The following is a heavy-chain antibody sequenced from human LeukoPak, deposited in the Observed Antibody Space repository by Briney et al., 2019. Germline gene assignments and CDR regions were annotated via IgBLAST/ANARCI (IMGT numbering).Heavy chain of an antibody. CDR1: GYTFTNYD. V-gene: IGHV1-8*03. Sequence: GASVKVSCKASGYTFTNYDINWVRQATGQGLEWIGRMSPNGGNTAYAQKFQGRVTITRDTSISTAYMEVSSLTSEDTAVYYCARGRCVGSPNCFYFDSWGQGTLVTVSS. D-gene: IGHD2-15*01. CDR2: MSPNGGNT. J-gene: IGHJ4*02. CDR3: ARGRCVGSPNCFYFDS.